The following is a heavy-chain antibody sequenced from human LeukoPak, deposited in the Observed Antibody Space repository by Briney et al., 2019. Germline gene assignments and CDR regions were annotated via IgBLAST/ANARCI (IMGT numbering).Heavy chain of an antibody. CDR2: IWHDGRNT. D-gene: IGHD3/OR15-3a*01. J-gene: IGHJ6*02. CDR1: GFTFSAYG. V-gene: IGHV3-33*01. CDR3: ARDRPFWTSPFLGGMDV. Sequence: GRSLTLSCAASGFTFSAYGVHWVRQAPGKGLEWVAVIWHDGRNTFYGDSVKGRFTVSRDNSKNTLYLQMNSLRAEDTAVYYCARDRPFWTSPFLGGMDVWGQGTTVTVSS.